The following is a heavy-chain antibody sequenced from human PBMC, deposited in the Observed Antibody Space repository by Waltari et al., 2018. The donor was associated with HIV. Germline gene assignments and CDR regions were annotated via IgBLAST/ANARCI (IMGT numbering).Heavy chain of an antibody. Sequence: VQLVQSGAEVRQPGASVKVSCKASGSTFTSYDINWVRQAPGQGLEWMGWMNPNSGNTGYAQKFQGRVTMTRNTSISTAYMELSSLRSEDTAAYYCARRCFGSCYYYGMDVWGQGTTVTVSS. J-gene: IGHJ6*02. V-gene: IGHV1-8*01. D-gene: IGHD6-13*01. CDR3: ARRCFGSCYYYGMDV. CDR2: MNPNSGNT. CDR1: GSTFTSYD.